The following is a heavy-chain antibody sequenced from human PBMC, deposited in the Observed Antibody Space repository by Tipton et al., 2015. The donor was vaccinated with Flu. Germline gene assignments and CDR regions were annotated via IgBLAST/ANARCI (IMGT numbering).Heavy chain of an antibody. V-gene: IGHV4-38-2*02. J-gene: IGHJ5*02. CDR3: ARRDFSSYVSDPKNWFDR. Sequence: GLVKPSETLSLTCTVSGDSMRSDYFWAWIRQAPGKGLEWIGNIHYSGSPHYNPSLKSRVTITVDTSKNQFSLRLSSMTAADMAVYYCARRDFSSYVSDPKNWFDRWGQGTLVTVSS. D-gene: IGHD4-11*01. CDR2: IHYSGSP. CDR1: GDSMRSDYF.